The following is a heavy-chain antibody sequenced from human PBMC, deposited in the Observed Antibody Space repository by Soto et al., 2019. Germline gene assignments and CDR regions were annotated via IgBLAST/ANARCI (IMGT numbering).Heavy chain of an antibody. CDR1: GGSFRDYA. V-gene: IGHV1-69*01. D-gene: IGHD3-16*01. CDR2: IMAVFGTA. J-gene: IGHJ6*02. Sequence: QVHLVQSGAEVKKLGSSVKVSCRVSGGSFRDYAISWVRQAPGQGPEWMGGIMAVFGTATYAQRFQGRVTISADESTSTAYMDLSSLTSGDAAVYYCATSRGFYAAMDVWGQGTTVSVSS. CDR3: ATSRGFYAAMDV.